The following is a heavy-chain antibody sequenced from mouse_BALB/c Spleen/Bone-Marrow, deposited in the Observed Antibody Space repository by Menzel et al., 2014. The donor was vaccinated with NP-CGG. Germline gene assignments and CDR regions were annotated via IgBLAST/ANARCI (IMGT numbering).Heavy chain of an antibody. CDR1: GFNIKDTY. D-gene: IGHD1-1*01. CDR3: AFYYYGSSPFAY. CDR2: IDPANGNT. J-gene: IGHJ3*01. V-gene: IGHV14-3*02. Sequence: DVKLQESGAELVKPGASVKLSCTASGFNIKDTYMRWAKQRPEQGLEWIGRIDPANGNTKYDPKFQGKATITADTSSNTAYLQLSSLTSEDTAVYYCAFYYYGSSPFAYWGQGTLVTVSA.